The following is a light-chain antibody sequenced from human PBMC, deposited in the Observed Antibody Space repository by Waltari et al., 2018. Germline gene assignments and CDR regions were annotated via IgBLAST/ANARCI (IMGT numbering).Light chain of an antibody. CDR2: GKN. Sequence: SSELTQDPAVSVALGQTVRITCQGDSLRSYYTSWYQQKPGQAPVLVIYGKNNRPSGVSDRFSGSKSGTSASLAISGLRSEDEVDYYCATWDDSLSGPVFGTGTKVIVL. J-gene: IGLJ1*01. CDR1: SLRSYY. V-gene: IGLV3-19*01. CDR3: ATWDDSLSGPV.